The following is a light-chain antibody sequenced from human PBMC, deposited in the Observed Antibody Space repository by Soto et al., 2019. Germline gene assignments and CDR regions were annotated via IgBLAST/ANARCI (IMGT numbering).Light chain of an antibody. CDR1: SSNIGAGYD. J-gene: IGLJ3*02. CDR3: QSYDSSLSAWV. CDR2: GNS. V-gene: IGLV1-40*01. Sequence: QSVLTQPPSVSGAPGQRVTIFCTESSSNIGAGYDVHWYQQLPGTAPKLLIYGNSNRPSGVPDRFSGSKSGTSASLAITGLQAEDEADYYCQSYDSSLSAWVFGGGTKLTVL.